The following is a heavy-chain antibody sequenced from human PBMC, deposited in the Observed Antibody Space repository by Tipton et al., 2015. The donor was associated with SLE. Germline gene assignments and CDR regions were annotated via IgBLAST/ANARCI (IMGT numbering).Heavy chain of an antibody. Sequence: TLSLTCTVSGGSISSSSYYWGWIRQPPGKGLEWIGYIYHSGSTYYNPSLKSRVTISVDRSKNQFSLKLSSVTAADTAVYYCATIHGGYDAFDIWGQGTMVTVSS. D-gene: IGHD4-23*01. CDR2: IYHSGST. CDR1: GGSISSSSYY. J-gene: IGHJ3*02. CDR3: ATIHGGYDAFDI. V-gene: IGHV4-30-2*01.